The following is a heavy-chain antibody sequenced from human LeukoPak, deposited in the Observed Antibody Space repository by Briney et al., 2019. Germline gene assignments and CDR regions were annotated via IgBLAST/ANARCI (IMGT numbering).Heavy chain of an antibody. CDR2: ISAYNGNT. D-gene: IGHD3-9*01. CDR3: AREVLRYFDWPLDY. Sequence: GASVKVSCKASGYTFTSYGISWVRQAPGQGLEWMGWISAYNGNTNYAQKLQGRVTMTTDTSTSTAYMELRSLRSDDTAVYYCAREVLRYFDWPLDYWGQGTLVTVSS. V-gene: IGHV1-18*01. CDR1: GYTFTSYG. J-gene: IGHJ4*02.